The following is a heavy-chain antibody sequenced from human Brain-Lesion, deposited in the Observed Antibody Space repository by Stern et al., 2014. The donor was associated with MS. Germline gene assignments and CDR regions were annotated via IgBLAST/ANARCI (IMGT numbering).Heavy chain of an antibody. CDR2: IYWDNDK. CDR3: AHRRPHYASWDNGDFDY. CDR1: GFSLRTDAVG. Sequence: QVTLKESGPALVTPTQTLTLTCTFSGFSLRTDAVGVGWVRQPPGQALESLALIYWDNDKRYSPSLRSRLTITKDTSRNQVVLTMTNMDPVDTATYYCAHRRPHYASWDNGDFDYWGQGALVTVSS. D-gene: IGHD3-3*01. J-gene: IGHJ4*02. V-gene: IGHV2-5*02.